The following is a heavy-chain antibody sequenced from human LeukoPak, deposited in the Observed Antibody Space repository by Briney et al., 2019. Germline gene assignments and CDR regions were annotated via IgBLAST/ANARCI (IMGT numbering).Heavy chain of an antibody. CDR2: IYSGGST. CDR3: ARVGQGVSNRLDY. V-gene: IGHV3-53*01. J-gene: IGHJ4*02. D-gene: IGHD6-13*01. CDR1: GFTVSSNY. Sequence: GGSLRLSCAASGFTVSSNYMSWVRQAPGKGLEWVSVIYSGGSTKYADSVKGRFTISRDNSKNTLYLQMSSLRAEDTAVYYCARVGQGVSNRLDYWGQGTLVTVSS.